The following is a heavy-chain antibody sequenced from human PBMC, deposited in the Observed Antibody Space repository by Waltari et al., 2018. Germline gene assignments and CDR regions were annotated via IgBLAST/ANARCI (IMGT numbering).Heavy chain of an antibody. V-gene: IGHV3-66*02. J-gene: IGHJ4*02. CDR1: GIAVSAPH. CDR2: MYPPGSA. Sequence: EVKLVESGGGLVHPGGSLRLSCVASGIAVSAPHMSWVRQAPGKGLEWVSIMYPPGSAYNADSVEGRFTISRDISENMVHLQMNRLRLEDSATYYCATARDEHTAMVYFDNWGQGTLVSVSS. CDR3: ATARDEHTAMVYFDN. D-gene: IGHD5-18*01.